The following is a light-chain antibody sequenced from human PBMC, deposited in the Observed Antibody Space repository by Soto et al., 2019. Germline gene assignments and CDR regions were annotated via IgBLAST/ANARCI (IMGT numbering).Light chain of an antibody. V-gene: IGKV3-15*01. J-gene: IGKJ1*01. Sequence: EIVLTQSPATLSVSPGDRATLSCRASQSVSNNLAWFQQKPGQAPSLLIYGASTRATGIPARFSGSGSGAEFTLTISSLRSEDFATYYCQQYNEWPLWTFGQGTKVEI. CDR3: QQYNEWPLWT. CDR1: QSVSNN. CDR2: GAS.